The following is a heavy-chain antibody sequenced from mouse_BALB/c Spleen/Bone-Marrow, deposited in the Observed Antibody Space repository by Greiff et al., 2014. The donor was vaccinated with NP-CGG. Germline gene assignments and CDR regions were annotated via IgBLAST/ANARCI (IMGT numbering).Heavy chain of an antibody. V-gene: IGHV1-14*01. CDR3: AREGGLRRGDYYVMDY. J-gene: IGHJ4*01. CDR2: INPYSDGT. CDR1: GYTFTGYV. D-gene: IGHD2-4*01. Sequence: EVHLVESGPELVKPGASVKMSCKASGYTFTGYVMHWVKQKPGQGLEWIGYINPYSDGTKYNEKFKGEATLTSDKSSSTAYMELSSLTSEDSAVYYCAREGGLRRGDYYVMDYWGQGTSVTVSS.